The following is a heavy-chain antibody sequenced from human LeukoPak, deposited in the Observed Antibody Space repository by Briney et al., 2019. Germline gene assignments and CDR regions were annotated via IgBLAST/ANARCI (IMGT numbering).Heavy chain of an antibody. J-gene: IGHJ4*02. V-gene: IGHV4-59*08. CDR1: GGSLSSYY. D-gene: IGHD5-18*01. Sequence: SETLSLTCTVSGGSLSSYYWSWVRQPPGKGLEWIGYIYYSGSTNYNPSLKSRVTISLDTSKNQFSLKLTSVTATDTAVYFCARHSSRGYSYDFDYWGQGTLVTVSS. CDR3: ARHSSRGYSYDFDY. CDR2: IYYSGST.